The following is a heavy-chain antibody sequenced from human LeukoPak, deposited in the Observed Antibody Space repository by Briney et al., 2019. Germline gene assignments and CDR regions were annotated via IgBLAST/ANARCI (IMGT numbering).Heavy chain of an antibody. Sequence: GGSLRLSCAASGFTFSNYAMSWVRQAPARGLEWVSSLRGDGETFYADSVKGRFTLSRDESRNTVFLQLNSLRVEDTAVYYCAKDRDSSGWYGGNWFDPWGQGTLVTVSS. CDR2: LRGDGET. CDR3: AKDRDSSGWYGGNWFDP. J-gene: IGHJ5*02. V-gene: IGHV3-23*01. D-gene: IGHD6-19*01. CDR1: GFTFSNYA.